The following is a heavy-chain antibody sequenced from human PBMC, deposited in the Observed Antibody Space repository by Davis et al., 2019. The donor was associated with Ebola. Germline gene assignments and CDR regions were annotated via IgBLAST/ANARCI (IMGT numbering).Heavy chain of an antibody. CDR3: ARGGYSNHNYYFDY. CDR1: GYTFTSYA. V-gene: IGHV1-3*01. D-gene: IGHD4-11*01. CDR2: INAGNGNT. J-gene: IGHJ4*02. Sequence: ASVKVSCKASGYTFTSYAMHWVRQAPGQRLEWMGWINAGNGNTKYSQKFQGRVTMTRDTSTSTVYMELSSLRSEDTAVYYCARGGYSNHNYYFDYWGQGTLVTVSS.